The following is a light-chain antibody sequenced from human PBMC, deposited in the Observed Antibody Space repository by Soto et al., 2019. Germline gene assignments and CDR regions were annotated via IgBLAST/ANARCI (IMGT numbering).Light chain of an antibody. CDR1: SSDVGGYNY. Sequence: QSALTQPASVSGSPGQSITISCTGTSSDVGGYNYVSWYQQHPGKAPKLMIYEVSNRPSGVSNRFSGSKSGNTASLTISGLQAEDEADYCCSSYTGSSTYYVFGTGTQLTVL. CDR2: EVS. J-gene: IGLJ1*01. CDR3: SSYTGSSTYYV. V-gene: IGLV2-14*01.